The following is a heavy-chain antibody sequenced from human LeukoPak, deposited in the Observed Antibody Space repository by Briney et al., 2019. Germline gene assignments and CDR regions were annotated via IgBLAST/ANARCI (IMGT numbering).Heavy chain of an antibody. CDR3: ARLNLGYGYFLEATKRDY. CDR2: ISYDVGSNT. D-gene: IGHD5-18*01. Sequence: PGGSLRLFCAASGFTFSKYPMHWVRQAPGKGLEWVAVISYDVGSNTYYADSVKGRFTISRDNSKNTLYLQMNSLRAEDTAVYYCARLNLGYGYFLEATKRDYWGQGTLVTVSS. V-gene: IGHV3-30-3*01. J-gene: IGHJ4*02. CDR1: GFTFSKYP.